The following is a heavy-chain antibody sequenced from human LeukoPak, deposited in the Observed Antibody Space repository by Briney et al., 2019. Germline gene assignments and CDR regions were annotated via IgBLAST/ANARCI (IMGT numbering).Heavy chain of an antibody. CDR3: ARGLVGADFDY. D-gene: IGHD1-26*01. J-gene: IGHJ4*02. CDR2: IYPGDSET. V-gene: IGHV5-51*01. CDR1: GYSFTSHW. Sequence: GESLKISCRGFGYSFTSHWIGWVRQMPGKGLEWMGVIYPGDSETRYSPSFQGQVTFSADKSISTAYLQWSSLKASDTAMYYCARGLVGADFDYWGQGTLVTVSS.